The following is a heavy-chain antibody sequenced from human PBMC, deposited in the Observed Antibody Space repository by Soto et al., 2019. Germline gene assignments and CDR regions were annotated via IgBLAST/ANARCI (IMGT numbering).Heavy chain of an antibody. CDR2: IYYSGST. Sequence: SETLSLTCTVSGGSISSSSYYWGWIRQPPGKGLEWIGSIYYSGSTYYNPSLKSRVTISVDTSKNQFSLKLSSVTAADTAVYYCARQFKADSSGYYYESSYRIQVDYWGQGTLVTVSS. D-gene: IGHD3-22*01. CDR3: ARQFKADSSGYYYESSYRIQVDY. V-gene: IGHV4-39*01. CDR1: GGSISSSSYY. J-gene: IGHJ4*02.